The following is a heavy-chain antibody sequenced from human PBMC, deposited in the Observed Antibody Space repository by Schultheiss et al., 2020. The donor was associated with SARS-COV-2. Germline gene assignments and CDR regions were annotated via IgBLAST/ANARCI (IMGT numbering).Heavy chain of an antibody. CDR1: GFTFSSYG. CDR2: IWYDGSNK. CDR3: ARDWNGGSCYPFCYYYSMDV. Sequence: GGSLRLSCAASGFTFSSYGMHWVRQAPGKGLEWVAVIWYDGSNKYYADSVKGRFTISRDNSKNTLYLQMNSLRAEDTAVYYCARDWNGGSCYPFCYYYSMDVWGQGTTVTVSS. D-gene: IGHD2-15*01. J-gene: IGHJ6*02. V-gene: IGHV3-33*08.